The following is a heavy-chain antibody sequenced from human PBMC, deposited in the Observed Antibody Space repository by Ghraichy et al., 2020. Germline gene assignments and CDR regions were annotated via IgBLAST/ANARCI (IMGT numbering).Heavy chain of an antibody. D-gene: IGHD3-3*01. V-gene: IGHV2-5*01. Sequence: SGPTLVKPTQTLTLTCTFSGFSLTTNGVGVGWIRQPPGKALEWLALIYWNDGKRYSPSLKSRLTITKDTSKNQVALTMTNMDPVDTATYYCAHSTERITMFGVVRAHDNWFDPWGQGTLVTVSS. CDR2: IYWNDGK. CDR3: AHSTERITMFGVVRAHDNWFDP. J-gene: IGHJ5*02. CDR1: GFSLTTNGVG.